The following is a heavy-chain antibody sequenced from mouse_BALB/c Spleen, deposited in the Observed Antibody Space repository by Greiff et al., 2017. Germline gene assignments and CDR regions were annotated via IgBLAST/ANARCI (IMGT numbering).Heavy chain of an antibody. J-gene: IGHJ3*01. CDR2: IYPGDGDT. Sequence: VQLQQSGAELARPGASVKLSCKASGYTFTSYWMQWVKQRPGQGLEWIGAIYPGDGDTRYTQKFKGKATLTADKSSSTAYMQLSSLASEDSAVYYCARCGTLPGAWFAYWGQGTLVTVSA. CDR3: ARCGTLPGAWFAY. D-gene: IGHD4-1*01. V-gene: IGHV1-87*01. CDR1: GYTFTSYW.